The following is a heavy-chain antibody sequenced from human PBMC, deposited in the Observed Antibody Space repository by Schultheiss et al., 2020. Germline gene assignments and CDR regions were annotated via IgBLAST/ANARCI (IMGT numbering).Heavy chain of an antibody. D-gene: IGHD2-2*02. J-gene: IGHJ5*02. CDR3: ARLGVVPAAIRGYNWFDP. V-gene: IGHV4-61*05. CDR1: GGSISSSSYY. Sequence: SETLSLTCTVSGGSISSSSYYWGWIRQPPGKGLEWIGYIYYSGSTNYNPSLKSRVTISVDTSKNQFSLKLSSVTAADTAVYYCARLGVVPAAIRGYNWFDPWGQGTLVTVSS. CDR2: IYYSGST.